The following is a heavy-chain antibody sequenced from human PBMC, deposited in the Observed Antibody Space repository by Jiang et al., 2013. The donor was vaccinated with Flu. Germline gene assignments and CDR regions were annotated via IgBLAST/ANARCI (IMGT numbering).Heavy chain of an antibody. J-gene: IGHJ4*02. V-gene: IGHV6-1*01. D-gene: IGHD1-26*01. Sequence: SNSAAWNWIRQSPSRGLEWLGRTYYRSKWYNDYAVSVKSRITINPDTSKNQFSLQLNSVTPEDTAVYYCARFSARVGGFDYWGQGTLVTVSS. CDR3: ARFSARVGGFDY. CDR2: TYYRSKWYN. CDR1: SNSAA.